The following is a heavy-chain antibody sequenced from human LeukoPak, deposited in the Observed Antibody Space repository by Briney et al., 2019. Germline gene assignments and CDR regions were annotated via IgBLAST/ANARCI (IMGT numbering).Heavy chain of an antibody. V-gene: IGHV4-61*02. CDR1: GGSISSGSYY. Sequence: SQTLSLTCTVSGGSISSGSYYWSWIRQPAGKGLEWIGRIYTSGSTNYNPSLKSRVTMSVDTSKNQFSLKLSSVTAADTAVYYCVRKDGDYWGQGTLVTVSS. CDR2: IYTSGST. CDR3: VRKDGDY. J-gene: IGHJ4*02.